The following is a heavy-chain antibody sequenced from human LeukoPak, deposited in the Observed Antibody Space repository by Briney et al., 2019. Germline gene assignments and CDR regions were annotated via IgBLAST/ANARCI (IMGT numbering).Heavy chain of an antibody. V-gene: IGHV4-39*01. CDR1: GGSISSSSYY. CDR2: IYYGGST. J-gene: IGHJ4*02. D-gene: IGHD3/OR15-3a*01. Sequence: SETLSLTCTVSGGSISSSSYYWGWIRQPPGKGLEWIGTIYYGGSTYYNPSLKSRVTISVDTSRNQFSLKLSSVTAADTAVYYCARQLWSDYYSTSYYLDYWGQGTLVTVSS. CDR3: ARQLWSDYYSTSYYLDY.